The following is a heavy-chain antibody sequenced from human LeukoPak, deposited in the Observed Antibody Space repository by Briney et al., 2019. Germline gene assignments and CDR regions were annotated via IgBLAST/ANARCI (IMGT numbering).Heavy chain of an antibody. V-gene: IGHV4-34*01. D-gene: IGHD1-26*01. CDR1: GGSFSGYY. Sequence: TSETLSLTCAVYGGSFSGYYWSWIRQPPGKGLEWIGEINHSGGTNYNPSLKSRVTISVDTSKNQFSLKLSSVTAADTAVYYCARGILGATFNPGGQGTLVTVSS. CDR3: ARGILGATFNP. CDR2: INHSGGT. J-gene: IGHJ4*02.